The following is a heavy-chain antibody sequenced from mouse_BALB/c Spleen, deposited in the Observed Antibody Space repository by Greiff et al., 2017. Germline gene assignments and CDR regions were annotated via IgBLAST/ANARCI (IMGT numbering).Heavy chain of an antibody. V-gene: IGHV5-12-1*01. CDR1: GFAFSSYD. CDR2: ISSGGGST. CDR3: ARQAGDY. Sequence: EVKLVESGGGLVKPGGSLKLSCAASGFAFSSYDMSWVRQTPEKRLEWVAYISSGGGSTYYPDTVKGRFTISRDNAKNTLYLQMSSLKSEDTAMYYCARQAGDYWGQGTSVTVSS. J-gene: IGHJ4*01.